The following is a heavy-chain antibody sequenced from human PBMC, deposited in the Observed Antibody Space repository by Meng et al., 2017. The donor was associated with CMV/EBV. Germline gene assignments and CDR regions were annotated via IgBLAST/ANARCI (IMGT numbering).Heavy chain of an antibody. CDR1: GGSISSGDYY. CDR2: IYYSGST. J-gene: IGHJ4*02. CDR3: ARAAPDYYDSSGPPDY. D-gene: IGHD3-22*01. V-gene: IGHV4-30-4*08. Sequence: VPLQESGPGLVKPSQPLSPPCTVSGGSISSGDYYWSWIRQPPGKGLEWIGYIYYSGSTYYNPSLKSRVTISVDTSKNQFSLKLSSVTAADTAVYYCARAAPDYYDSSGPPDYWGQGTLVTVSS.